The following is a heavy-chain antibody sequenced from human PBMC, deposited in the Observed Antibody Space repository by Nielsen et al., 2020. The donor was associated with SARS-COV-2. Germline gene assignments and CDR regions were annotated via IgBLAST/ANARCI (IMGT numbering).Heavy chain of an antibody. V-gene: IGHV3-9*01. CDR3: ASFYYDSSGYYVP. J-gene: IGHJ5*02. CDR1: GFTFDDYA. D-gene: IGHD3-22*01. Sequence: GGSLRLSCAASGFTFDDYAMHWVRQAPGKGLEWVSGISWNSGSIGYADSVKGRFTISRDNAKNSLYLQMNSLRAEDTALYHCASFYYDSSGYYVPWGQGTLVTVSS. CDR2: ISWNSGSI.